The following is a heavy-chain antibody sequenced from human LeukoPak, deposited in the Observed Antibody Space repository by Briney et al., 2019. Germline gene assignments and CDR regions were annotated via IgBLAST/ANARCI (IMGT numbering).Heavy chain of an antibody. D-gene: IGHD3-16*02. CDR1: GYTFTSYG. CDR3: ARVKRDYVWGSYPEDY. V-gene: IGHV1-18*01. Sequence: ASVKVSFKASGYTFTSYGISWVRQAPGQGLEWMGWISAYNGNTNYAQKLQGRVTMTTDTSTGTAYMGLRSLRSDDTAVYYCARVKRDYVWGSYPEDYWGQGTLVTVSS. CDR2: ISAYNGNT. J-gene: IGHJ4*02.